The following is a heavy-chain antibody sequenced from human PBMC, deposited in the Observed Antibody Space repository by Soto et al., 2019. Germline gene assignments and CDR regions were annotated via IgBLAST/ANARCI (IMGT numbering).Heavy chain of an antibody. D-gene: IGHD3-16*01. CDR3: FGGNGGPQ. CDR1: DFTLRNSW. Sequence: GGSLRLSCATSDFTLRNSWINWVRQAPGKGLEWVANIKPDGGATNYVDSVKGRFTISRDNVRNSASLQMNSLRVEDTAVYFCFGGNGGPQWGQGTLVTSPQ. CDR2: IKPDGGAT. V-gene: IGHV3-7*03. J-gene: IGHJ4*02.